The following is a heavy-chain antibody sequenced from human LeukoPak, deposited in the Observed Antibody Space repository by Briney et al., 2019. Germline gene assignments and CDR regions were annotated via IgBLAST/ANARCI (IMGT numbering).Heavy chain of an antibody. J-gene: IGHJ4*02. V-gene: IGHV4-59*11. D-gene: IGHD6-19*01. CDR3: ARAHGYSSGWYERKYYFDY. Sequence: PSETLSLTCTVSGGSISSHHWSWIRQPPGKGLEWIGYIYYSGSTNYNPSLKSRVTISVDTSKNQFSLKLSSVTAADTAVYYRARAHGYSSGWYERKYYFDYWGQGTLVTVSS. CDR2: IYYSGST. CDR1: GGSISSHH.